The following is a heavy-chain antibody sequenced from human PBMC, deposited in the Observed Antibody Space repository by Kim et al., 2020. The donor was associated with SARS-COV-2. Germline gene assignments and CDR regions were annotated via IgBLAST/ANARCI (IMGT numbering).Heavy chain of an antibody. Sequence: CADSVKGRFTTSRDDAKNSVYLQMSGLRYEDTAVYYCARLTGGWSPGTPLWGQGTLVTVSS. J-gene: IGHJ4*02. CDR3: ARLTGGWSPGTPL. D-gene: IGHD6-19*01. V-gene: IGHV3-48*02.